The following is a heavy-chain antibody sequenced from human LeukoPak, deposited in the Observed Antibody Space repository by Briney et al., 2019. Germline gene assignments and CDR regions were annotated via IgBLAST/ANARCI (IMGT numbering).Heavy chain of an antibody. J-gene: IGHJ4*02. V-gene: IGHV3-48*03. CDR3: ARTSVRGVIHY. Sequence: PGGSLRLSCAASEFSFSNYGMSWVRQAPGRGLEWVSYISSSSSTIYYADSVKGRFTISRDNAKNSLYLQMNSLRAEDTAVYYCARTSVRGVIHYWGQGTLVTVSS. CDR1: EFSFSNYG. CDR2: ISSSSSTI. D-gene: IGHD3-10*01.